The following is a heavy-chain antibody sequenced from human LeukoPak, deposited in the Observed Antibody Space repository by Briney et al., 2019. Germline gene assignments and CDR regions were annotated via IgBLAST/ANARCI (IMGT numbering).Heavy chain of an antibody. J-gene: IGHJ4*02. Sequence: SETLSLTCAVYGGSFSGYYWSWIRQPPGKGLEWIGEINHSGSTNYNPSLKSRVTISVDTSKNQFSLKLSSVTAADTAVYYCARRKGMYSSSYRQGAGFDYWGQGTLVTVSS. D-gene: IGHD6-13*01. V-gene: IGHV4-34*01. CDR1: GGSFSGYY. CDR3: ARRKGMYSSSYRQGAGFDY. CDR2: INHSGST.